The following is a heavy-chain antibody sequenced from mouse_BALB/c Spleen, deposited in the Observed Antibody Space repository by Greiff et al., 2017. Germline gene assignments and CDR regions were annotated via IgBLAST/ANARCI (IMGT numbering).Heavy chain of an antibody. V-gene: IGHV1S29*02. Sequence: VQLQQSGPELVKPGASVKISCKASGYTFTDYNMHWVKQSHGKSLEWIGYIYPYNGGTGYNQKFKSKATLTVDNSSSTAYMELRSLTSEDSAVYYCARSGWDRDWFAYWGQGTLVTVSA. D-gene: IGHD3-3*01. CDR2: IYPYNGGT. CDR3: ARSGWDRDWFAY. CDR1: GYTFTDYN. J-gene: IGHJ3*01.